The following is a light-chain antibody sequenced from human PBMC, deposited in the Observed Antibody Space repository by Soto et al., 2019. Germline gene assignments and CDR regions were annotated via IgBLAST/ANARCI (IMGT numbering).Light chain of an antibody. CDR2: GAP. CDR1: QSVIGN. CDR3: QQYNNWTLT. Sequence: EIVMTQSPATLSVSPGERATLSCRASQSVIGNLAWYQKKPGKPPTLLPYGAPTRATGVPARFSGSGSGTEFTLTISSLQSEDFAVYYWQQYNNWTLTFGGGTKVEIK. V-gene: IGKV3-15*01. J-gene: IGKJ4*01.